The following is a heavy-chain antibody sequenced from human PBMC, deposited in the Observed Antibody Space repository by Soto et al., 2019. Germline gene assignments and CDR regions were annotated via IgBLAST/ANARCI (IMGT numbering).Heavy chain of an antibody. Sequence: EVQLVESGGGLVQPGGSLRLSCAASGFTFSSYAMHWVRQAPGKGLEYVSAISSNGGSTYYANSVKGRFTISRDNSKNTLYLQMGSLRAADMAVYYCARGPGYDFDYWGQGTLVTVSS. CDR2: ISSNGGST. V-gene: IGHV3-64*01. J-gene: IGHJ4*02. D-gene: IGHD5-18*01. CDR3: ARGPGYDFDY. CDR1: GFTFSSYA.